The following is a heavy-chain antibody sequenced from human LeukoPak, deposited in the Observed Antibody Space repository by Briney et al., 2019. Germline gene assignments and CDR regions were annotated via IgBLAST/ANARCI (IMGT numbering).Heavy chain of an antibody. CDR2: INPTSGAT. V-gene: IGHV1-2*02. CDR1: GYTFIDYY. D-gene: IGHD3-16*01. J-gene: IGHJ4*02. CDR3: ARATNRGSPANAYVY. Sequence: ASVKVSCKASGYTFIDYYIHRVRQAPGQGLEWMGWINPTSGATNSAQKFHGRVTVTSDTSISTAYMELSGLRSDDTAIYYCARATNRGSPANAYVYWGQGTLVTVSS.